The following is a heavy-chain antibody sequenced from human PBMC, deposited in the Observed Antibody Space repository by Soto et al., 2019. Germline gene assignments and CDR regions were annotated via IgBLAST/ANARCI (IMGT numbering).Heavy chain of an antibody. J-gene: IGHJ6*03. D-gene: IGHD6-6*01. CDR3: ARGARYYYYYMDV. CDR2: IFYSGSF. Sequence: PSETLSLTCTVSGGSISSGTSYWSWIRQRPGKGLEWIGYIFYSGSFYYTPSLRGRVMILADTSKNQFSPKLSSVTAADTAVYYCARGARYYYYYMDVWGKGTTVTVSS. CDR1: GGSISSGTSY. V-gene: IGHV4-31*03.